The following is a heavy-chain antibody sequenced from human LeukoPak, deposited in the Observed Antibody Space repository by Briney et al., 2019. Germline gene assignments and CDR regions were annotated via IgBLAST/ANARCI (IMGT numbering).Heavy chain of an antibody. CDR1: GYTLTELS. V-gene: IGHV1-24*01. J-gene: IGHJ5*02. Sequence: ASVKVSCKVSGYTLTELSMHWVRQAPGKGLEWMGGFDPEDGETIYAQKLQGRVTMTTDTSTSTAYMELRSLRSDDTAVYYCARDGRYYGSGSYYKKWFDPWGQGTLVTVSS. D-gene: IGHD3-10*01. CDR3: ARDGRYYGSGSYYKKWFDP. CDR2: FDPEDGET.